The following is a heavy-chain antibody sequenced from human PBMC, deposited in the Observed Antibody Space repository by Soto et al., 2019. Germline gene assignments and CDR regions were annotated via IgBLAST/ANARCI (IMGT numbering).Heavy chain of an antibody. D-gene: IGHD6-13*01. CDR3: ARARLVYSSSWYRYFDL. CDR1: GFTFSSYA. J-gene: IGHJ2*01. V-gene: IGHV3-64*01. CDR2: ISSNGGST. Sequence: EVQLVESGGGLVQPGGSLRLSCAASGFTFSSYAMHWVRQAPGKGLEYVSAISSNGGSTYYANSVKGRFTISRDNSKNTLYRQMGSLRAEDMAVYYCARARLVYSSSWYRYFDLWGRGTLVTVSS.